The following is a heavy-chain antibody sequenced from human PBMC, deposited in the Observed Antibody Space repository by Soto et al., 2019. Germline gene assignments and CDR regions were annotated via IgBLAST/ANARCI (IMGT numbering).Heavy chain of an antibody. Sequence: GKYLKISCATSGFTFSSNGMQWVRQAPGKGLEWVAVISYDGSNKYYADSVKGRFTISRDNSKNTLYLQMNSLRAEDTAVYYCAKDSRPYYYDSSGPHYWGQGTLVTVSS. D-gene: IGHD3-22*01. CDR3: AKDSRPYYYDSSGPHY. V-gene: IGHV3-30*18. J-gene: IGHJ4*02. CDR1: GFTFSSNG. CDR2: ISYDGSNK.